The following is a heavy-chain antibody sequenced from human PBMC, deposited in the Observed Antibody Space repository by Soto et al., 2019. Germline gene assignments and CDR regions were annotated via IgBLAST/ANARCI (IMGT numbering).Heavy chain of an antibody. J-gene: IGHJ3*01. V-gene: IGHV4-4*02. CDR1: SDSISTEKW. CDR2: IYHSGSS. D-gene: IGHD2-8*01. Sequence: QVQLQESGPGLVKPSETLSLTCTVSSDSISTEKWWSWVRQPPGKGLEWIGEIYHSGSSHYSPSLKSHFTISQDKAKNQFSRRWGFVPAADTPVYYCAKGGGLCSDVVCYALEVWGQGTMVAVSS. CDR3: AKGGGLCSDVVCYALEV.